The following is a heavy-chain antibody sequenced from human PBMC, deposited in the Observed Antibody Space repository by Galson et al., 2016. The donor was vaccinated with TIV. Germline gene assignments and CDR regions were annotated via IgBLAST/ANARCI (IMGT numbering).Heavy chain of an antibody. D-gene: IGHD3-10*01. J-gene: IGHJ3*01. CDR3: ARSDSYYKYALDV. Sequence: SVKVSCKASGYSFTGYFMHWVRQAPGQGLEWMAWINPKTGATTYAQEFQGRITMTRDTSASTVYMDLNRLQSDDTAVYYCARSDSYYKYALDVWGQGPTVTVSS. V-gene: IGHV1-2*02. CDR2: INPKTGAT. CDR1: GYSFTGYF.